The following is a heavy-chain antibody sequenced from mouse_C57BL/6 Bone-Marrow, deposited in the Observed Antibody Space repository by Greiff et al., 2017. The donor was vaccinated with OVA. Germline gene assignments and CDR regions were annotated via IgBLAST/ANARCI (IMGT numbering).Heavy chain of an antibody. J-gene: IGHJ1*03. CDR1: GYTFTSYW. CDR2: INPSSGYT. CDR3: ARSIVDWYFDV. V-gene: IGHV1-7*01. Sequence: VQLQQSGAELAKPGASVKLSCKASGYTFTSYWMHWVKQRPGQGLEWIGYINPSSGYTKYNQKFKDKATLTADESSSTAYMQLSSLTYEDSAVYYCARSIVDWYFDVWGTGTTVTVSS. D-gene: IGHD2-12*01.